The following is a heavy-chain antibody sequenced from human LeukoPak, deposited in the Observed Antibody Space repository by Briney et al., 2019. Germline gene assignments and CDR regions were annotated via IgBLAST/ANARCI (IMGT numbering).Heavy chain of an antibody. Sequence: ASVKVSCKASGYTFTSYYMHWVRQAPGQGLEWMGIINPSGGSTSYAQKFQGRVTMTRDTSTSTVYMELSSLRSEDTAVYYCARAQAQAYGSGSYYIPVISGSDYWGQGTLVTVSS. CDR2: INPSGGST. D-gene: IGHD3-10*01. J-gene: IGHJ4*02. CDR3: ARAQAQAYGSGSYYIPVISGSDY. CDR1: GYTFTSYY. V-gene: IGHV1-46*01.